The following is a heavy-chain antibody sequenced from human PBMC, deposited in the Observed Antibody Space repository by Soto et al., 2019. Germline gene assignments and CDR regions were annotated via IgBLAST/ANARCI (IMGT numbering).Heavy chain of an antibody. J-gene: IGHJ4*02. D-gene: IGHD3-3*01. Sequence: PGGSLRLSCAASGFTFGYYWMSWVRQAPGKGLEWLATIKWDASEKKYVDSVKGRFTMSRDNFKNMLYLQMNSLRAEDTAVYYCAKHDFWTLYNTGLDSWGQGTLVTVSS. CDR3: AKHDFWTLYNTGLDS. CDR2: IKWDASEK. CDR1: GFTFGYYW. V-gene: IGHV3-7*03.